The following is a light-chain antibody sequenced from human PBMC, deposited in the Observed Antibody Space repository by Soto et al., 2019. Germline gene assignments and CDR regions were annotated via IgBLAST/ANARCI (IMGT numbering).Light chain of an antibody. V-gene: IGKV1-39*01. CDR3: HQSSSVPRT. CDR2: GAS. J-gene: IGKJ1*01. CDR1: QHIATS. Sequence: DIQMTQSPSLLSASIGDRVTITCRASQHIATSLSWFQHKVGKAPTLLIYGASALQSGVPSRFSGSGSGTHFTLTISGLQPEAFATYYCHQSSSVPRTFGQGTRVDLK.